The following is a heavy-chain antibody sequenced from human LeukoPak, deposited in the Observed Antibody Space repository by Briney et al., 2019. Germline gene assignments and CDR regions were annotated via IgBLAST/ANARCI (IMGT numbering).Heavy chain of an antibody. CDR2: IIPIFGTA. CDR3: ARDRAPQWLVRDAFDI. J-gene: IGHJ3*02. V-gene: IGHV1-69*13. D-gene: IGHD6-19*01. Sequence: SVKVSCKASGGTFSSYAISWVRQAPGQGLEWMGGIIPIFGTANYAQKFQGRVTITADESTSTAYMELSSLRSEDTAVYYCARDRAPQWLVRDAFDIWGQGTMVTVSS. CDR1: GGTFSSYA.